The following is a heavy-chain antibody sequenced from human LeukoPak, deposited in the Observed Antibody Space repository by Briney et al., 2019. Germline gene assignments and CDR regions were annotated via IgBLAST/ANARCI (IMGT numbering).Heavy chain of an antibody. CDR3: ARKQQRIEGFDP. J-gene: IGHJ5*02. CDR1: RYTFTSYD. Sequence: GASVKVSCKASRYTFTSYDINWVRQATGQGLEWMGWMNPNSGNTGYAQKFQGRVTITRNTSISTAYMELSSLRSEDTAVYYCARKQQRIEGFDPWGQGTLVTVSS. CDR2: MNPNSGNT. V-gene: IGHV1-8*01. D-gene: IGHD6-13*01.